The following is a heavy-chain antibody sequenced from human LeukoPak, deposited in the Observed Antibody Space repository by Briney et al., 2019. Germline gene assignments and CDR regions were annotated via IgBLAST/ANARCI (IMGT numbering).Heavy chain of an antibody. J-gene: IGHJ4*02. D-gene: IGHD6-13*01. CDR3: ARAPGYSSSWYDRNYFDY. V-gene: IGHV3-23*01. CDR2: ISGSGGST. Sequence: GGSLRLSCAASGFTFSSYAMSWVRQAPGKGLEWVSAISGSGGSTYYADSVKGRFTISRDNSKNTLYLQMNSLRAEDTAVYYCARAPGYSSSWYDRNYFDYWGQGTLVTVSS. CDR1: GFTFSSYA.